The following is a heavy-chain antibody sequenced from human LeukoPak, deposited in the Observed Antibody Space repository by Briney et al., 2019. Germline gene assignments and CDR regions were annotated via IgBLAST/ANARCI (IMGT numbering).Heavy chain of an antibody. V-gene: IGHV1-2*02. D-gene: IGHD3-22*01. CDR2: INPNSGGT. CDR1: GYTFTGYY. CDR3: ARGHYDSSGYYYEGY. J-gene: IGHJ4*02. Sequence: ASVKVSCKASGYTFTGYYIYWVRQAPGQGLEWMGWINPNSGGTNYAQKFQGRVTMTRDTSISTAYMELSRLRSDDTAVYYCARGHYDSSGYYYEGYWGQGTLVTVSS.